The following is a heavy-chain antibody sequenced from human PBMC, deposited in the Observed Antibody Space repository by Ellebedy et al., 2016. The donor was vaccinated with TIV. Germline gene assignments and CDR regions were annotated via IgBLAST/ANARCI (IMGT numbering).Heavy chain of an antibody. CDR1: GFTFSDYY. CDR2: ISSSSSYT. Sequence: GESLKISCAATGFTFSDYYMSWIRQAPGKGLEWVSYISSSSSYTNYADSVKGRFTISRDNSKNTLYLQMNSLRAEDTAVYYCARDLRYCSGGSCYPGIGYWGQGTLVTVSS. V-gene: IGHV3-11*06. J-gene: IGHJ4*02. D-gene: IGHD2-15*01. CDR3: ARDLRYCSGGSCYPGIGY.